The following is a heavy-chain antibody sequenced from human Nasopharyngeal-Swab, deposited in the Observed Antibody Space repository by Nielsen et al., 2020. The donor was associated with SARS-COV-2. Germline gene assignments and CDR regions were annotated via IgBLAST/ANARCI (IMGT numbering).Heavy chain of an antibody. CDR1: GGSISSGGYY. CDR3: ARAVMVFGVVINKFDF. Sequence: SESLSLTCTVSGGSISSGGYYWSWIRQHPGKGLEWIGYIYYSGSTYYNPSLKSRVTISVDTSKNQFSLKLSSVTAADTAVYYCARAVMVFGVVINKFDFWGQGILVTVAS. D-gene: IGHD3/OR15-3a*01. CDR2: IYYSGST. J-gene: IGHJ4*02. V-gene: IGHV4-31*03.